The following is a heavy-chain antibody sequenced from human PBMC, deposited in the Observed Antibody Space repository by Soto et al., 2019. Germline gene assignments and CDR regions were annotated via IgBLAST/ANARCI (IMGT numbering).Heavy chain of an antibody. Sequence: ASVKVSCKASGYTFTTYDINWVRQATGQGLEWMGWMSPNSGATGYAQKFQGRVTMTRDTSISTAYMELSNLRSEDTAIYYCARGVDAGVDVWGQGTTVTVSS. CDR1: GYTFTTYD. J-gene: IGHJ6*02. V-gene: IGHV1-8*01. CDR3: ARGVDAGVDV. D-gene: IGHD1-1*01. CDR2: MSPNSGAT.